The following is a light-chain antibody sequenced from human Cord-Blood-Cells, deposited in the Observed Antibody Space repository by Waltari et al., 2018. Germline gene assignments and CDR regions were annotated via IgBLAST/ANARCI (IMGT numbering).Light chain of an antibody. CDR1: QSISSW. CDR2: KAS. Sequence: DIQMTQSPSTLSASVGGRVTITCRASQSISSWLAWYQQKPGKAPKLLIYKASSLESGVPSRCSGSGSGTEFTLTISSLQPDDFATYYCQQYNSYPDTFGQGTKLEIK. J-gene: IGKJ2*01. CDR3: QQYNSYPDT. V-gene: IGKV1-5*03.